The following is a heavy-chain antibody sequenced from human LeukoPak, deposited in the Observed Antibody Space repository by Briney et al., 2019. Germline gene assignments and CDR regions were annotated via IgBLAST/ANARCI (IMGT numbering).Heavy chain of an antibody. Sequence: ASLKVSPKASVYTFTGYYIHSLRQAPGQGLEWMGWISPNSGVTNSAQKFRGRVTMTRDTSISTAYMELSSLRSDDTAVYYCAKADVPQSSWGELTPWGVFDYWGQGALVTVSS. CDR3: AKADVPQSSWGELTPWGVFDY. CDR1: VYTFTGYY. CDR2: ISPNSGVT. D-gene: IGHD3-16*01. V-gene: IGHV1-2*02. J-gene: IGHJ4*02.